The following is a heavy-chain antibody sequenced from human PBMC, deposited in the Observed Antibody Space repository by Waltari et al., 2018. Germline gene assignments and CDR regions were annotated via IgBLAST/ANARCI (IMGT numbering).Heavy chain of an antibody. D-gene: IGHD5-18*01. CDR3: AKSFDTQLWFNPDAFDI. CDR1: GFTFSSYA. V-gene: IGHV3-23*01. J-gene: IGHJ3*02. CDR2: ISGSGGST. Sequence: EVQLLESGGGLVQPGGSLRLSCAASGFTFSSYAMSWVRQAPGKGLEWVSAISGSGGSTYYADSVKGRFTISRDNSKNTLYLQMNSLRAEDTAVYYCAKSFDTQLWFNPDAFDIWGQGTMVTVSS.